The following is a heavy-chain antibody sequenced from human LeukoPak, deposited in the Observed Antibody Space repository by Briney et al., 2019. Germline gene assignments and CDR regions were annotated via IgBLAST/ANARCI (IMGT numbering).Heavy chain of an antibody. D-gene: IGHD6-19*01. CDR2: IYYSGST. CDR1: GGSISSYY. J-gene: IGHJ4*02. Sequence: SETLSLTCTGSGGSISSYYWSWIRQPPGKGLEWIGYIYYSGSTNYNPSLKSRVTISVDTSKNQFSLKPSSVTAADTAVYYCARDRGSSGWYRDFDYWGQGTLVTVSS. V-gene: IGHV4-59*01. CDR3: ARDRGSSGWYRDFDY.